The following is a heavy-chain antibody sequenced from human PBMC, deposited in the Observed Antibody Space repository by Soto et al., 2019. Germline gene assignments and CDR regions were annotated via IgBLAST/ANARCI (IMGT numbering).Heavy chain of an antibody. Sequence: SVKVSCKASGGTFSSYAISWVRQAPGQGLEWMGGIIPILGTANYAQKFQGRVTITADESTSTAYMELSSLRSEDTAVYYCARDPPIDSNSSDGMDVWGQGTTVTVSS. CDR1: GGTFSSYA. CDR2: IIPILGTA. J-gene: IGHJ6*02. V-gene: IGHV1-69*13. CDR3: ARDPPIDSNSSDGMDV. D-gene: IGHD4-4*01.